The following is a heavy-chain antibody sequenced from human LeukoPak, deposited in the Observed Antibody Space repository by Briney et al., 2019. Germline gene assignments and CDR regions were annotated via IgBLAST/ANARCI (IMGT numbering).Heavy chain of an antibody. CDR1: GYTFTSYA. J-gene: IGHJ6*03. CDR3: ARVYDFWSGYLGYYYMDV. Sequence: PRASVKVSCKASGYTFTSYAITWVRQAPGQGLEWMGWISSYNGNTNYAQKFQGRVTITADKSTSTAYMELSSLRSEDTAVYYCARVYDFWSGYLGYYYMDVWGKGTTVTVSS. D-gene: IGHD3-3*01. V-gene: IGHV1-18*01. CDR2: ISSYNGNT.